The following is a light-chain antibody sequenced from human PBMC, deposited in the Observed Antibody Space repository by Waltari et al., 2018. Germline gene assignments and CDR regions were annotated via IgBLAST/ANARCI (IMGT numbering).Light chain of an antibody. J-gene: IGKJ1*01. CDR1: QSISSW. V-gene: IGKV1-5*01. CDR3: QQYNHWT. Sequence: DIQMTQSPSTLSASVGDRVTITCRPSQSISSWLAWYQQKPGKAPKLLIYDASSLESGVPSRFSGSGAGTEFTLTIRSLQPDDFATYYCQQYNHWTFDQGTKVEIK. CDR2: DAS.